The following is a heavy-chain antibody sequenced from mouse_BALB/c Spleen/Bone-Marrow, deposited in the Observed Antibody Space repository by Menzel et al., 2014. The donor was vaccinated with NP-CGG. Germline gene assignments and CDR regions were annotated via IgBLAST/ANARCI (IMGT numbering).Heavy chain of an antibody. Sequence: EVQLVESGPGLVKPSQSLSLTCSVTGYSIASGFYWNWIRQFPGNKLEWMGYISFDGTNNYDPSLKNRISITRDTSKNQFFLKLNSVTTEGTATYYCARGNYYWFAYWGQGTLVTVSA. CDR2: ISFDGTN. CDR3: ARGNYYWFAY. CDR1: GYSIASGFY. D-gene: IGHD1-1*01. J-gene: IGHJ3*01. V-gene: IGHV3-6*02.